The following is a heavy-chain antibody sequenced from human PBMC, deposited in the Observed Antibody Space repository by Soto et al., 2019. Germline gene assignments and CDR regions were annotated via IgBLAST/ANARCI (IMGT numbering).Heavy chain of an antibody. D-gene: IGHD3-9*01. CDR1: GFTFSSYG. Sequence: ESGGGVVQPGRSLRLSCAASGFTFSSYGMHWVRQAPGKGLEWVAVIWYDGSNKYYADSVKGRFTISRDNSKNTLYLQMDSLRAEDTAVYYCARTLSKWAILRYFDWLGAGAFDIWGQGTMVTVSS. CDR2: IWYDGSNK. J-gene: IGHJ3*02. V-gene: IGHV3-33*01. CDR3: ARTLSKWAILRYFDWLGAGAFDI.